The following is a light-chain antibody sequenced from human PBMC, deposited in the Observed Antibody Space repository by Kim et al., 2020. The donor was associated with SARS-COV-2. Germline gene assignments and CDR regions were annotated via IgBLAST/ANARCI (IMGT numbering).Light chain of an antibody. CDR2: WAS. CDR1: QTVLYSSNNKNY. J-gene: IGKJ2*01. Sequence: RATINGKSSQTVLYSSNNKNYLAWYQQKPGQPPKLLIYWASTRESGVPDRFSGSGSGTEFTLTITSLQAEDVAVYYCQQYYSVPQTFGQGTKLEI. CDR3: QQYYSVPQT. V-gene: IGKV4-1*01.